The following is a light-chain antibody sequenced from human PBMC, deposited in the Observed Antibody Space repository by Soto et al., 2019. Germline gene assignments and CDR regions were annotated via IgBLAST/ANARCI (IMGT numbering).Light chain of an antibody. Sequence: SALTQPPSASGSPGQSVTISCTGTSSDIGGYNYVSWYQQHPGKAPKLMIHEVSKRPSGVPDRFSGSKSGNTASLTVSGLQAEDEAYYFCNSYAGSHNFVVFGGGTKLTVL. J-gene: IGLJ2*01. CDR1: SSDIGGYNY. V-gene: IGLV2-8*01. CDR3: NSYAGSHNFVV. CDR2: EVS.